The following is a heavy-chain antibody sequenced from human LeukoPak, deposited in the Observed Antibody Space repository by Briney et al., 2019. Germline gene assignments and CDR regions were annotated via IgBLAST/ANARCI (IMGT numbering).Heavy chain of an antibody. D-gene: IGHD5-24*01. CDR3: ARDRYGDGFAHFDY. V-gene: IGHV1-2*02. CDR1: GYTFTSYA. J-gene: IGHJ4*02. CDR2: ITPSGGT. Sequence: ASVKVSCKASGYTFTSYAIHWVRQAPGQGLELMGWITPSGGTNYPQKFQGRVAITRDTSITTAYMDLSRLTSDDTAVYYCARDRYGDGFAHFDYWGQGALVTVSS.